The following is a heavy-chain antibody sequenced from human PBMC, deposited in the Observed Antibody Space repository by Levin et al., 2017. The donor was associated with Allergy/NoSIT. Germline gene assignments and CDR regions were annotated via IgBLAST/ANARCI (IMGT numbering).Heavy chain of an antibody. J-gene: IGHJ3*02. CDR3: ATHSSSWYPDAFDI. CDR1: GFTFSSYW. D-gene: IGHD6-13*01. CDR2: IKQDGSEK. V-gene: IGHV3-7*02. Sequence: PGGSLRLSCAASGFTFSSYWMSWVRQAPGKGLEWVANIKQDGSEKYYVDSVKGRFTISRDNAKNSLYLQMNSLRAEDTAVYYCATHSSSWYPDAFDIWGQGTMVTVSS.